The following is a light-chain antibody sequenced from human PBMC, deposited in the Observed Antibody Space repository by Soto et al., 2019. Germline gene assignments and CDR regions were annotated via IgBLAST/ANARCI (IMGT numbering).Light chain of an antibody. Sequence: QSALTQPPSASGSPGQSVTISCTGTSSDVGGYNYVSWYQQHPGKAPKLIIYDVSKRPSGVPDRFSGSKSGNTASLTVSGLQAEDEADYYCSSYAGSNNWNFGTGTKVTVL. J-gene: IGLJ1*01. V-gene: IGLV2-8*01. CDR2: DVS. CDR1: SSDVGGYNY. CDR3: SSYAGSNNWN.